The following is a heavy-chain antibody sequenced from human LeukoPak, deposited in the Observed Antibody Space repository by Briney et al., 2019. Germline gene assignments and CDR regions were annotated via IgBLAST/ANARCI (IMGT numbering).Heavy chain of an antibody. D-gene: IGHD3-9*01. V-gene: IGHV3-7*01. CDR1: GFTFSSYW. Sequence: GGSLRLSCAASGFTFSSYWMSWVRQAPGKGLEWVANIKQDGSEKYYVDSVKGRFTISRDNAKNPLYLQMNSLRAEDTAVYYCAREIMNALRYPYYFDYWGQGTLVTVSS. CDR3: AREIMNALRYPYYFDY. CDR2: IKQDGSEK. J-gene: IGHJ4*02.